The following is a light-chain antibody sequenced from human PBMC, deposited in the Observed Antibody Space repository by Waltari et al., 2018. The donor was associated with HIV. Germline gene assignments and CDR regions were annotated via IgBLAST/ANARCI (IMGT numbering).Light chain of an antibody. Sequence: DIVMTQSPATLSVSPGERATLSCRASQSVNNNLAWYQQKPGRAPRLLIHGASNRATGIPARFSGSGSRTEFTLTISSLQSEDFAVYYCQQYNNWPWTFGQGTKVEIK. V-gene: IGKV3-15*01. CDR2: GAS. CDR1: QSVNNN. J-gene: IGKJ1*01. CDR3: QQYNNWPWT.